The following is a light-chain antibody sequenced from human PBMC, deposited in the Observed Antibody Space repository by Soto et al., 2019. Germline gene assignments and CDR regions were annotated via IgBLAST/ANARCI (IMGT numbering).Light chain of an antibody. J-gene: IGKJ1*01. V-gene: IGKV1-13*02. CDR2: DAS. CDR1: QGISSA. CDR3: QQFNSYPWT. Sequence: AIQLTQSPSSLSASVGDRVTITCRASQGISSALAWYQQKPGKAPKLLIYDASSLESGVPSRFSGSGSGTDFTLTITSLQPEDFAAYYCQQFNSYPWTFGQGTKVEIK.